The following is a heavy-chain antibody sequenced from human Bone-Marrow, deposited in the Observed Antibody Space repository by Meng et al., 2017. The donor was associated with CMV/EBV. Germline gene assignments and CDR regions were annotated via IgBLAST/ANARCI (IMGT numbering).Heavy chain of an antibody. Sequence: ASVKVSCKTSGYHFYGFYIHWVRRAPGQGLEWMGRINPSNGDTKYAQRFEGRVSMTTDTSITTVYMELSSLRSDDTAFYYCTRRPLGSTRPFDYWGQGTLVTVSS. D-gene: IGHD1-26*01. CDR2: INPSNGDT. CDR1: GYHFYGFY. CDR3: TRRPLGSTRPFDY. J-gene: IGHJ4*02. V-gene: IGHV1-2*06.